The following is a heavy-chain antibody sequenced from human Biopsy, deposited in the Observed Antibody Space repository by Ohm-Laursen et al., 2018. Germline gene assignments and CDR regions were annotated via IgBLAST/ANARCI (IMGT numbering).Heavy chain of an antibody. J-gene: IGHJ4*02. Sequence: SETLSLTCTVSGVFTNGGRYYWNWIRHHPGKGLEWIGNIFYSANTYYNPSLKSRVTISVDTSKNQFSLKLSSVTAADTAVYYCARLGSGDYFPTFFDFWGQGALVTVSS. D-gene: IGHD5-12*01. V-gene: IGHV4-31*03. CDR2: IFYSANT. CDR3: ARLGSGDYFPTFFDF. CDR1: GVFTNGGRYY.